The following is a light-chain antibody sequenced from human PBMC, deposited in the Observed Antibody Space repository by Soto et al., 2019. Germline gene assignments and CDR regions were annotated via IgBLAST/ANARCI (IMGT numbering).Light chain of an antibody. V-gene: IGKV1-39*01. CDR2: AAS. CDR1: QGVSDY. J-gene: IGKJ2*01. Sequence: DIQMNQSPSSLSASVGDRVTITCRASQGVSDYLLWYQQRQGRAPKLLIYAASNLLSGVPSRCSSSGSGTNFPLTIRSLQPEDFATYYCQQSYKTPHTFGQGTKLETK. CDR3: QQSYKTPHT.